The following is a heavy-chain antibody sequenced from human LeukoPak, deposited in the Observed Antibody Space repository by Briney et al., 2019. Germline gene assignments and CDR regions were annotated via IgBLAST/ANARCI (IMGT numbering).Heavy chain of an antibody. D-gene: IGHD6-19*01. CDR2: INHSGST. CDR3: ARGFSGWYYY. Sequence: SETLSLTCAVYGGSFSGYYWSWIRQPPGKGLEWIGEINHSGSTNYNPSLKSRVTISVDTSKNQFSLKLSSVTAADTAVYYCARGFSGWYYYWGQGTLVTVSP. V-gene: IGHV4-34*01. J-gene: IGHJ4*02. CDR1: GGSFSGYY.